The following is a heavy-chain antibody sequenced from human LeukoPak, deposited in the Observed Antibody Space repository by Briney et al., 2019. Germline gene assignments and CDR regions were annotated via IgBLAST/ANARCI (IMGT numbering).Heavy chain of an antibody. D-gene: IGHD6-13*01. CDR3: ARDLIFGGIAAAGVDY. CDR2: IYYSGST. J-gene: IGHJ4*02. CDR1: GGSISSSSYY. Sequence: SETLSLTCTVSGGSISSSSYYWGWIRQPPGKGLEWIGSIYYSGSTYYNPSLKSRVTISVDTSKNQFSLKLSSVTAADTAVYYCARDLIFGGIAAAGVDYWGQGTLVTVSS. V-gene: IGHV4-39*07.